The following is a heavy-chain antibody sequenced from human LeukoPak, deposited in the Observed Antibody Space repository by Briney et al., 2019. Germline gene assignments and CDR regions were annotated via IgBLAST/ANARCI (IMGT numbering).Heavy chain of an antibody. CDR3: ARETYYYGSGSYTHFDY. Sequence: GGSLRLSCAASGFTFSSYSMNWVRQASGKGLEWVSSISSSSSYIYYADSVKGRFAISRDNAKNSLYLQMNSLRAEDTAVYYCARETYYYGSGSYTHFDYWGQGTLVTVSS. CDR1: GFTFSSYS. V-gene: IGHV3-21*01. CDR2: ISSSSSYI. D-gene: IGHD3-10*01. J-gene: IGHJ4*02.